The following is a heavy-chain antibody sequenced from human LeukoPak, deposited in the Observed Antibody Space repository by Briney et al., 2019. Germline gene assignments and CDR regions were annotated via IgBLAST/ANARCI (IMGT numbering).Heavy chain of an antibody. Sequence: GSLGLSFAASGFAFSSYAMTWVRPAPGKGLGWGSTLASTGSDTYYSDSVKGRFTISRDTSKNPLYLQMDSLRAEDTAIYYCAKDRGRSVSGTEFDYGGQGTLPTVS. CDR1: GFAFSSYA. CDR2: LASTGSDT. D-gene: IGHD6-19*01. CDR3: AKDRGRSVSGTEFDY. V-gene: IGHV3-23*01. J-gene: IGHJ4*02.